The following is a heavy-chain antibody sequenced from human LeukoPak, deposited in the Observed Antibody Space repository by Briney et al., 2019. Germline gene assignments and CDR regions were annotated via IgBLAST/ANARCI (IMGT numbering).Heavy chain of an antibody. D-gene: IGHD3-22*01. CDR2: ISSSSSYI. CDR3: ARAHYYDSSGYYSPIDY. CDR1: GFTFSSYS. Sequence: PGGSLRLSCAASGFTFSSYSMNWVRQAPGKGLEWVSSISSSSSYIYYADSVKGRSTISRDNAKNPLYLQMNSLRAEDTAVYYCARAHYYDSSGYYSPIDYWGQGTLVTVSS. J-gene: IGHJ4*02. V-gene: IGHV3-21*01.